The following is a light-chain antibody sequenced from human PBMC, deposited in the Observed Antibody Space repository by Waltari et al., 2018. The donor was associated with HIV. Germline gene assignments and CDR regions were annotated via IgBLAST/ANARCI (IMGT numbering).Light chain of an antibody. J-gene: IGLJ3*02. CDR2: GNY. CDR1: SPTIAAAHV. Sequence: QSVLPQPPSVPGAPGPRVTTSCPGSSPTIAAAHVIPWYPKLPGTAPKHLIYGNYNRPSGVPDRFSGSKSGTSASMAITGLQAEDEADYYCQSYDSSLSGWVFGGGTKLTVL. CDR3: QSYDSSLSGWV. V-gene: IGLV1-40*01.